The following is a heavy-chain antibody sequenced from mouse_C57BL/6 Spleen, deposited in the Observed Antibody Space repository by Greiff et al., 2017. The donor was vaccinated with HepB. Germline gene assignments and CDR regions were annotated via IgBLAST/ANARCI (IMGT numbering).Heavy chain of an antibody. D-gene: IGHD4-1*02. J-gene: IGHJ4*01. Sequence: DVKLQESGPELVKPGASVKISCKASGYSFTGYYMNWVKQSPEKSLEWIGEINPSTGGTTYNQKFKAKATLTVDKSSSTAYMQLKSLTSEDSAVYYCARSTVSYAMDYWGQGTSVTVSS. CDR3: ARSTVSYAMDY. CDR2: INPSTGGT. V-gene: IGHV1-42*01. CDR1: GYSFTGYY.